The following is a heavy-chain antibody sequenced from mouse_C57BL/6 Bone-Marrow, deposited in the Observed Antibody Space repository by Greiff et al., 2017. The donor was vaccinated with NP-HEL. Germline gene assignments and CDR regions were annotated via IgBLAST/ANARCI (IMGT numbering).Heavy chain of an antibody. CDR2: IYPGDGDT. J-gene: IGHJ2*01. CDR3: ARRGWFLDY. Sequence: VQLQQSGPELVKPGASVKISCKASGYAFSSSWMNRVKQRPGKGLEWIGRIYPGDGDTNYNGKFKGKATLTADKSSSTAYMQLSSLTSEDSAVYFCARRGWFLDYWGQGTTLTVSS. V-gene: IGHV1-82*01. CDR1: GYAFSSSW. D-gene: IGHD2-3*01.